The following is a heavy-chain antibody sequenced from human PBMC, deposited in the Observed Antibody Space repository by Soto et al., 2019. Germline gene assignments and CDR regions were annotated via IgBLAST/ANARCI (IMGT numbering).Heavy chain of an antibody. CDR1: GFRFSDHY. CDR2: ISGGGTTI. Sequence: QVQLVESGGGLVKAGGSLRLSCVASGFRFSDHYMTWIRQAPGKGLEWVSYISGGGTTIYYADSVKGRFTVSRDNAKNSQYLQMDSLRAEDTAIYYCAGDVHYYASDYWGQGTLVTVSS. J-gene: IGHJ4*02. V-gene: IGHV3-11*01. CDR3: AGDVHYYASDY. D-gene: IGHD3-10*01.